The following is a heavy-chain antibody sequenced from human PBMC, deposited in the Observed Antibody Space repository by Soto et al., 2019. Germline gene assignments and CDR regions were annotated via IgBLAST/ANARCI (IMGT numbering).Heavy chain of an antibody. CDR3: VKEKVPTFLHAFDI. D-gene: IGHD3-16*01. Sequence: EVQLVESGGGLVQPGGSLRLSCAASEFRFDDYAMHWVRQAPGKGMEWVSGISWKSGDINYADSVKGRFTISRDNAKNSLFLQMNNLCADDTVLYYCVKEKVPTFLHAFDIWGQGTMVTVSS. CDR1: EFRFDDYA. V-gene: IGHV3-9*01. CDR2: ISWKSGDI. J-gene: IGHJ3*02.